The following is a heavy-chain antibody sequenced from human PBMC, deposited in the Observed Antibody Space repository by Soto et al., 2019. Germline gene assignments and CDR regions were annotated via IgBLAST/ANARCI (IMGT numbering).Heavy chain of an antibody. CDR1: GFTFSSYA. CDR3: VKDGRGIAAAEFDY. V-gene: IGHV3-64D*08. CDR2: ISSNGGST. D-gene: IGHD6-13*01. J-gene: IGHJ4*02. Sequence: GGSLRLSCAASGFTFSSYAMHWVRQAPGKGLEYVSAISSNGGSTYYADSVKGRFTISRDNSKNTLYLQMNSLRAEDTAVYYCVKDGRGIAAAEFDYWGQGTLVTVSS.